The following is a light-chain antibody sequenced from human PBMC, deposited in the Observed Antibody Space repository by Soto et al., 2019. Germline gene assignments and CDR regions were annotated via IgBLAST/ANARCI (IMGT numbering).Light chain of an antibody. CDR1: SSDVGGYNY. CDR3: SSYAGSSNV. J-gene: IGLJ1*01. CDR2: EVN. Sequence: QSVLTQPRSASGSPGQSVAISCTGTSSDVGGYNYVSWYQQHPGKAPTLMIYEVNKRPSGVPDRFSGSKSGNTASLTVSGLQAEDEADYYCSSYAGSSNVFGTGTKVTVL. V-gene: IGLV2-8*01.